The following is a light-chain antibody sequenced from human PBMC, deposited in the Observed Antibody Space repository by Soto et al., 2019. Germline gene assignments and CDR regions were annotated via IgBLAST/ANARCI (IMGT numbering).Light chain of an antibody. CDR2: DAS. Sequence: ETVMTQSPGTLSLSPGERTTLSCRASQSISRYLAWYQQKPGQSPRLLIFDASTRATGIPARFSGSGSGTEFTLTISNLQSEDFAVYYCHQYNKWPPITFGQGTRLEIK. J-gene: IGKJ5*01. CDR3: HQYNKWPPIT. V-gene: IGKV3-15*01. CDR1: QSISRY.